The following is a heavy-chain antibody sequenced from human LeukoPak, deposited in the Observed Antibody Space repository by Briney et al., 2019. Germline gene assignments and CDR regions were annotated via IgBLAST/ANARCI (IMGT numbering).Heavy chain of an antibody. CDR1: GYTFISSG. J-gene: IGHJ5*02. Sequence: GASVTLSCTSSGYTFISSGFSRVRQASGQGLEWMGWISPYNSNTNTAQNFPGRVSMTTDTSKSTDYMYLKRMTSDAKDVYFYSRDRGYGIDSFDRWGQGAKATVSS. V-gene: IGHV1-18*01. CDR3: SRDRGYGIDSFDR. D-gene: IGHD5-18*01. CDR2: ISPYNSNT.